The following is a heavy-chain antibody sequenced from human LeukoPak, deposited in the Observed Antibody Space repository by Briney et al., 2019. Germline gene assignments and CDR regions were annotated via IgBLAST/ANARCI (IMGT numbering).Heavy chain of an antibody. CDR3: AKDPPEGDYTLYFDP. CDR2: IRYDGSNK. D-gene: IGHD4-11*01. V-gene: IGHV3-30*02. Sequence: PGGSLRLSCAASGFTFSSYVMHWVRQAPGKGLEWVAFIRYDGSNKHYSDSVKGRFTISRDNSKNTLYLQMNSLRAEDTAVYYCAKDPPEGDYTLYFDPWGQGTRVTVSS. CDR1: GFTFSSYV. J-gene: IGHJ4*02.